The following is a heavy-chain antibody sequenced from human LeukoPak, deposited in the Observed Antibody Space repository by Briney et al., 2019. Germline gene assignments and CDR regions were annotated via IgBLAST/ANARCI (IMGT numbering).Heavy chain of an antibody. V-gene: IGHV3-33*01. J-gene: IGHJ5*02. Sequence: GGSLRLSCAASGFTFSSYGMHRVRQAPGKGLEWVAVIWYDGSNKYYADSVKGRFTISRDNSKNTLYLQMNSLRAEDTAVYYCAGDLLMITFGGVISWGQGTLVTVSS. D-gene: IGHD3-16*02. CDR3: AGDLLMITFGGVIS. CDR1: GFTFSSYG. CDR2: IWYDGSNK.